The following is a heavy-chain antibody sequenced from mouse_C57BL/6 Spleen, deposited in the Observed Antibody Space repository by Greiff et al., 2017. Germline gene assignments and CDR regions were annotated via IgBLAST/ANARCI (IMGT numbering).Heavy chain of an antibody. CDR3: ARGSSWFAY. Sequence: QVQLPQSGPELVKPGASVKISCKASGYAFSSSWMNWVKQRPGKGLEWIGRIYPGDGDTNYNGKFKGKATLTADKSSSTAYTQLSSLTSEDSAVYFCARGSSWFAYWGQGTLVTVSA. J-gene: IGHJ3*01. D-gene: IGHD1-1*01. V-gene: IGHV1-82*01. CDR2: IYPGDGDT. CDR1: GYAFSSSW.